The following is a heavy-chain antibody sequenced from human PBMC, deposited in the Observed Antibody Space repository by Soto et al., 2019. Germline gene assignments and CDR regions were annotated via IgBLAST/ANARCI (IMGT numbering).Heavy chain of an antibody. V-gene: IGHV4-59*01. CDR3: AREGSITIFGTTLRVVFDS. D-gene: IGHD3-3*01. J-gene: IGHJ4*02. CDR2: IYYSGST. Sequence: SETLSLTCTVSGGSISSYYWSWIRQPPGKGLEWIGYIYYSGSTNYNPSLKSRVTISVDTSKNQFSLKLSSVTAADTAVYYCAREGSITIFGTTLRVVFDSWGQGSLVTVSS. CDR1: GGSISSYY.